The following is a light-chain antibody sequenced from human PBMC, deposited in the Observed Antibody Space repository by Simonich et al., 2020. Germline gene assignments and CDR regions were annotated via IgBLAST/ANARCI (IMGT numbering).Light chain of an antibody. CDR3: SSYTSSSTYVV. J-gene: IGLJ2*01. CDR1: SSDVGGYNY. V-gene: IGLV2-14*01. Sequence: QSALTQPASVSGSPGQSITISCTGTSSDVGGYNYVSWYQQHPGKAPTRMIYDVSKRPAGVSNRFSGSKSGNTASLTISGLQAEDEADYYCSSYTSSSTYVVFGGGTKLTVL. CDR2: DVS.